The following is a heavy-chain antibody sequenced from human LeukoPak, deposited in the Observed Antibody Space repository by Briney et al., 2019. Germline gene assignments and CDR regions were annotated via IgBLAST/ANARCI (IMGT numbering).Heavy chain of an antibody. D-gene: IGHD3-10*01. Sequence: PGGSLRLSCAASGFTFSSYEMNWVRQAPGKGLEWVSAISGSGGSTYYADSVKGRFTISRDNSKNTLYLQMNSLRAEDTAVYYCAKSGERRRPYYFDYWGQGTLVTVSS. V-gene: IGHV3-23*01. CDR3: AKSGERRRPYYFDY. J-gene: IGHJ4*02. CDR2: ISGSGGST. CDR1: GFTFSSYE.